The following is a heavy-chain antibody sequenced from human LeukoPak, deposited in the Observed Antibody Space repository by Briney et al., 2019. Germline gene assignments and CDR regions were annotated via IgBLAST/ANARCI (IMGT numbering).Heavy chain of an antibody. CDR2: IYSGGST. D-gene: IGHD3-3*01. CDR3: AKDGPYYDFWSGYHSDAFDI. V-gene: IGHV3-53*01. Sequence: PGGSLRLSCAASGFTVSSNYMSWVRQAPGKGLEWVSVIYSGGSTYYADSVKGRFTISRDNSKNTLYLQMNSLRAEDTAVYYCAKDGPYYDFWSGYHSDAFDIWGQGTMVTVSS. J-gene: IGHJ3*02. CDR1: GFTVSSNY.